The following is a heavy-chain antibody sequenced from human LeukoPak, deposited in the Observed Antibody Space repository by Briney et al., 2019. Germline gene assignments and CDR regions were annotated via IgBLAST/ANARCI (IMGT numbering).Heavy chain of an antibody. V-gene: IGHV1-2*04. CDR3: ARDLTYYDILTGYPSPGDY. J-gene: IGHJ4*02. CDR1: GGTFSSYA. CDR2: INPNSGGT. Sequence: ASVKVSCKASGGTFSSYAINWVRQAPGQGLEWMGWINPNSGGTNYAQKFQGWVTMTRDTSISTAYMELSRLRSDDTAVYYCARDLTYYDILTGYPSPGDYWGQGTLVTVSP. D-gene: IGHD3-9*01.